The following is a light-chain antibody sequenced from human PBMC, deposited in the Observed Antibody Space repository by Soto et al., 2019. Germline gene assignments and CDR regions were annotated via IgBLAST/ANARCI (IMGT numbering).Light chain of an antibody. V-gene: IGKV1D-12*01. CDR3: QQPISFPIN. J-gene: IGKJ5*01. Sequence: DIQMTQSPSSVSASVGDRVTITFLASQDLSSWLAWYQQKPGKAPKLLISAASSLQSGVPSRFSGSGSGTDFTLTIRSLQPEDFATYYCQQPISFPINFGQGTRLEIK. CDR1: QDLSSW. CDR2: AAS.